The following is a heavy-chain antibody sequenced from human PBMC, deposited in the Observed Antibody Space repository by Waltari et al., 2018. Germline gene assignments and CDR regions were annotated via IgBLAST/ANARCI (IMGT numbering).Heavy chain of an antibody. D-gene: IGHD6-19*01. V-gene: IGHV4-39*01. CDR1: GGSISSSSYY. CDR2: IYFRGTT. Sequence: QLQLQESGPGLVKPSETLSLTCTVSGGSISSSSYYWGWIRQPPGKGLEWIGRIYFRGTTSSNPSLRRRVTLSVDTSKNQFSLTLSSVTAADTAVYYCARTSTRLAVGYYYMDVWGKGTTVTVSS. J-gene: IGHJ6*03. CDR3: ARTSTRLAVGYYYMDV.